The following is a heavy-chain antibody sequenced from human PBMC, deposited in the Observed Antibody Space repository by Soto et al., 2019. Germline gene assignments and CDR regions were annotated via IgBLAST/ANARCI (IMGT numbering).Heavy chain of an antibody. J-gene: IGHJ4*02. CDR1: GYTFTSYY. D-gene: IGHD6-19*01. CDR2: FDPKGGET. V-gene: IGHV1-24*01. CDR3: ATNFDTPYSSGWYVYGY. Sequence: ASVKVSCKASGYTFTSYYMHWVRQAPGQGLEWMGVFDPKGGETIYAQKFQGRVTMTEDTSTDTAYMELSSLRSEDTAVYYCATNFDTPYSSGWYVYGYWGQGTLVTVSS.